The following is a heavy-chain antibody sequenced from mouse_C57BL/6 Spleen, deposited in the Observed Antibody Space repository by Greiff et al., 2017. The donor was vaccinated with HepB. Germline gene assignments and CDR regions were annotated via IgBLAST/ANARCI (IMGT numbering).Heavy chain of an antibody. D-gene: IGHD2-12*01. Sequence: QVQLKQSGPGLVQPSQSLSITCTVSGFSLTSYGVHWVRQSPGKGLEWLGVIWSGGSTDYNAAFIYRLSISKDNSKSHVFFKMNSLQADDTAIYYCARQYSNDGYYAMDYWGQGTSVTVSS. CDR2: IWSGGST. CDR3: ARQYSNDGYYAMDY. J-gene: IGHJ4*01. CDR1: GFSLTSYG. V-gene: IGHV2-2*01.